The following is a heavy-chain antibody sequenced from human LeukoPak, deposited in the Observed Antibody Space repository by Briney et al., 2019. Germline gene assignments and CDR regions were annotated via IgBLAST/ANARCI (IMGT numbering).Heavy chain of an antibody. CDR2: IYHSGST. CDR1: GGSISSSNW. Sequence: ETLSLTCAVSGGSISSSNWWSWVRQPPGKGLEWIGEIYHSGSTNYNPSLKSRVTISVDKSKNQFSLKLSSVTAADTAVYYCARGPGGYSYGVFQHWGQGTLVTVSS. J-gene: IGHJ1*01. V-gene: IGHV4-4*02. D-gene: IGHD5-18*01. CDR3: ARGPGGYSYGVFQH.